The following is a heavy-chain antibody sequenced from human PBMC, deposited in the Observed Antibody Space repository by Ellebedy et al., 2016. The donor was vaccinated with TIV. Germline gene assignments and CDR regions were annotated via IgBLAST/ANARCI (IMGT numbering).Heavy chain of an antibody. CDR1: GFTFSSYA. J-gene: IGHJ4*02. D-gene: IGHD5-18*01. CDR3: AREQLWFDY. Sequence: GESLKISCAASGFTFSSYAMHWVRQAPGKGLEWVAVISYDGSNKYYADSVKGRFTISRDNAKNTLYLQMNSLRAEDTAVYYCAREQLWFDYWGQGTLVTVSS. CDR2: ISYDGSNK. V-gene: IGHV3-30-3*01.